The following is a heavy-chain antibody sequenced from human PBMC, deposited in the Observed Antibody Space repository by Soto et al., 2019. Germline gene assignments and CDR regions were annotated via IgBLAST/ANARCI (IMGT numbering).Heavy chain of an antibody. CDR2: IDPNSGDT. CDR1: GYTFSAYY. J-gene: IGHJ4*02. V-gene: IGHV1-2*02. D-gene: IGHD3-22*01. Sequence: ASVKVSCKAPGYTFSAYYIPWVRQAPGQGLEWMGWIDPNSGDTNYALRFQGRVTMTTDTSTSTAYMELRSLRSDDTAVYSCARDSGRYYYDSSGYYFLDYWGQGTLVTVSS. CDR3: ARDSGRYYYDSSGYYFLDY.